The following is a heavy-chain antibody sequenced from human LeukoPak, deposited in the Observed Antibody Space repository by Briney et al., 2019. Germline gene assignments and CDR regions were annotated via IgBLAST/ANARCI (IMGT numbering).Heavy chain of an antibody. CDR3: ARVGSPSGYYYGTLDY. D-gene: IGHD3-22*01. CDR2: IYYSGST. Sequence: PSETLSLTCTVSGGSISSGGYYWSWIRQHPGKGLEWIGYIYYSGSTYYNPSLKSRVTISVDTSKNQFSLKLSSVTAADTAVYYCARVGSPSGYYYGTLDYWGQGTLVTVSS. CDR1: GGSISSGGYY. V-gene: IGHV4-31*03. J-gene: IGHJ4*02.